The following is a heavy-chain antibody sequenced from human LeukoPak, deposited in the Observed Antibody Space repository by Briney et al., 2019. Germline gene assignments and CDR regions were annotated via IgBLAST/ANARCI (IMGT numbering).Heavy chain of an antibody. Sequence: SETLSLTCSVSDDSLSTLYWTWIRQPPGEGLEWIGYISSIGTTTYHTSLKSRVTISVDTSKKRFSLKMTSVTAADTAVYYCARDPTTVTKGFDIWGQGTMVTVSS. V-gene: IGHV4-59*11. CDR3: ARDPTTVTKGFDI. D-gene: IGHD4-17*01. CDR2: ISSIGTT. J-gene: IGHJ3*02. CDR1: DDSLSTLY.